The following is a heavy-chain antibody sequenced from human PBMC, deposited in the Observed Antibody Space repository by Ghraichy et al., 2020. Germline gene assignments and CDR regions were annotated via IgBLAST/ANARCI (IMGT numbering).Heavy chain of an antibody. V-gene: IGHV3-23*01. D-gene: IGHD4-17*01. CDR3: AKDPNGDYIGAFDF. CDR2: ISGSGSTT. CDR1: GFIFSHYA. Sequence: LSLTCAGSGFIFSHYAMTWVRQAPGKGLEWVSAISGSGSTTRYANSVNGRFTVSRDNSKNTLYLRMDSLRAEDTAIYYCAKDPNGDYIGAFDFWGRGTMVTVSS. J-gene: IGHJ3*01.